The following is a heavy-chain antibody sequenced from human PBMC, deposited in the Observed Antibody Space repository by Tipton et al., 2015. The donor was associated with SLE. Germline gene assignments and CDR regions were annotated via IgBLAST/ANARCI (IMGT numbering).Heavy chain of an antibody. CDR2: IRYDGSNK. CDR1: GFTFSASD. Sequence: SGFTFSASDMHWVRQAPGKGLEWVTFIRYDGSNKYYTDSVKGRFTISRDNSKNTLGLEMNTLTPDDTAVYYCAKDQSIAAVHYFDYWGQGTLVTVSS. D-gene: IGHD6-13*01. J-gene: IGHJ4*02. V-gene: IGHV3-30*02. CDR3: AKDQSIAAVHYFDY.